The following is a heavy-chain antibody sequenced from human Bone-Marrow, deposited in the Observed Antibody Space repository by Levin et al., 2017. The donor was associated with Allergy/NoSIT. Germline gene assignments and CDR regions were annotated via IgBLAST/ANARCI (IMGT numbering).Heavy chain of an antibody. CDR2: ISYDGTNK. Sequence: PGGSLRLSCAGSGFTFSSYAMDWVRQVPGKGLEWVAVISYDGTNKNYAESVKGRFTISRGNSKNIVYLQMNSLRDEDTAVYYCARETPKFMDFLAGYYDAIAYWGQGTLVTVSS. CDR1: GFTFSSYA. V-gene: IGHV3-30-3*01. CDR3: ARETPKFMDFLAGYYDAIAY. J-gene: IGHJ4*02. D-gene: IGHD3-9*01.